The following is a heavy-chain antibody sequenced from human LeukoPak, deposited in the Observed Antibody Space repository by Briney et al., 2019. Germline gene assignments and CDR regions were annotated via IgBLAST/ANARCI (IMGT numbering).Heavy chain of an antibody. D-gene: IGHD3-22*01. CDR3: ARDLYRIVVVPHYFDY. J-gene: IGHJ4*02. Sequence: PGGSLRLSCAASGFTFSSYEMNWVRQAPGKGLEWVSSITGGSGSIYYADSVKGRFTISRDNAKNSLYLQIDSLRADDTAVYYCARDLYRIVVVPHYFDYWGQGTLVTVSS. V-gene: IGHV3-21*01. CDR2: ITGGSGSI. CDR1: GFTFSSYE.